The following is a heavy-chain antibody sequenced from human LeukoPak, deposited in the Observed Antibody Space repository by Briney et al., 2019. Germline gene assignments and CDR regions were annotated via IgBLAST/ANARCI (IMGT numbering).Heavy chain of an antibody. CDR1: GYTSTGYY. Sequence: ASVKVSCKASGYTSTGYYMHWVRQAPGQGLEWMGWINPNSGGTNYAQKFQGRVTMTRDTSISTAYMELSRLRSDDTAVYYCARDLTRYFDWLYYYYGMDVWGQGTTVTVSS. CDR2: INPNSGGT. V-gene: IGHV1-2*02. D-gene: IGHD3-9*01. CDR3: ARDLTRYFDWLYYYYGMDV. J-gene: IGHJ6*02.